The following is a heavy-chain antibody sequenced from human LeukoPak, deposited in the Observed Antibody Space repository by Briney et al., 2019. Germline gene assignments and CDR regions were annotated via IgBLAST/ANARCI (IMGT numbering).Heavy chain of an antibody. D-gene: IGHD1-26*01. CDR3: ARASTELMWELLHY. CDR2: INPSSGAA. V-gene: IGHV1-2*02. J-gene: IGHJ4*02. Sequence: ASVKVSCKASGYIFTGHYMHWVRQAPGQGLQWMGWINPSSGAANYAQKFQGGVTMTRDTSISTAYMDLSRLKYDDTAVYYCARASTELMWELLHYWGQGTLVTVSS. CDR1: GYIFTGHY.